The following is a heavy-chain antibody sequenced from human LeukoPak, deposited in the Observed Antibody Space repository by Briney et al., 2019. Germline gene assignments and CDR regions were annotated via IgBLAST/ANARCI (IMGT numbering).Heavy chain of an antibody. CDR2: IYHSGST. V-gene: IGHV4-38-2*02. CDR3: ARLVDYYGSGRPFDY. CDR1: GYSISSGYY. J-gene: IGHJ4*02. Sequence: SETLSLTCTVSGYSISSGYYWGWIRQPPGKGLEWIGSIYHSGSTYYNPSLKSRVTISVDTSKNQFSLKLSSVTAADTAVYYCARLVDYYGSGRPFDYWGQGTLVTVSS. D-gene: IGHD3-10*01.